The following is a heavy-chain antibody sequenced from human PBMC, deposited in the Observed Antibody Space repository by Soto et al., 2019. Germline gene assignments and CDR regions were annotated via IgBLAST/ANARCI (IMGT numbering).Heavy chain of an antibody. CDR1: GFTFDDYA. D-gene: IGHD4-17*01. CDR2: ISWNSGSI. V-gene: IGHV3-9*01. J-gene: IGHJ6*02. Sequence: EVQLVESGGGLVQPGRSLRLSCAASGFTFDDYAMHWVRQAPGKGLEWVSGISWNSGSIGYADSVKGRFTISRDNAKNSLYLQMNSLRAEDTALYYCAKELTTTVTTIQRRNYYYCGMDVWGQGTTVTVSS. CDR3: AKELTTTVTTIQRRNYYYCGMDV.